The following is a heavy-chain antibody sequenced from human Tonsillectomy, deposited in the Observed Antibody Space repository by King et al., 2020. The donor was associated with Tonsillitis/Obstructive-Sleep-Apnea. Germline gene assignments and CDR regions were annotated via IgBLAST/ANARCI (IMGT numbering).Heavy chain of an antibody. CDR3: ARVSDYFDY. CDR2: IYYSGSP. CDR1: GGSISSGGDY. J-gene: IGHJ4*02. V-gene: IGHV4-31*01. Sequence: QLQESGPGLVKPSQTLSLTCTVSGGSISSGGDYWCWIGQHPGKGLGGIGYIYYSGSPYYNPSLKRLVTISVDTSKNQFSLKLSSVTAADTAVYYCARVSDYFDYWGQGTLVTVSS.